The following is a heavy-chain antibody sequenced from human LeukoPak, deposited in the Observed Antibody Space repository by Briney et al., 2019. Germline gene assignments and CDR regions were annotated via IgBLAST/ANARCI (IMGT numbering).Heavy chain of an antibody. CDR2: IYSSGYT. V-gene: IGHV4-4*07. CDR3: ARERGSSRSLDY. J-gene: IGHJ4*02. Sequence: SGTLSLTCTVSSVSMNNYYWSWIRQPAGKGLESIGHIYSSGYTNYNPSLESRVTMSEDTTKNHFSLKLNPVTTADTAVYYCARERGSSRSLDYWGQGTLVTVSS. CDR1: SVSMNNYY. D-gene: IGHD6-13*01.